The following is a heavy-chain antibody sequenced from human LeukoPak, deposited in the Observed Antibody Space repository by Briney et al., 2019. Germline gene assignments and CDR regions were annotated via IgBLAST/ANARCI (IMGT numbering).Heavy chain of an antibody. CDR3: VRDEKKREGDY. Sequence: PGGSLRLSCAASGFTFSSYSMNWVRQAPGKGLLEWISYISSSSTTIYYADSVKGRFTISRDIAKNSLYLQMNSLRVEDTAVYYCVRDEKKREGDYWGQGALVTVSS. V-gene: IGHV3-48*04. CDR2: ISSSSTTI. CDR1: GFTFSSYS. D-gene: IGHD1-26*01. J-gene: IGHJ4*02.